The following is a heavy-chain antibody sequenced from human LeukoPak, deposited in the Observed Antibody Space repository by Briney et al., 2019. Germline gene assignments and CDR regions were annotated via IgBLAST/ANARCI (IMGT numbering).Heavy chain of an antibody. CDR3: AKDFNYYGSGSPPYYFDY. V-gene: IGHV3-23*01. D-gene: IGHD3-10*01. Sequence: GGSLRLSCAASGFSFSTYAMSWVRQAPGKGLEWVSAISGSGGSTYYADSVKGRFTISRDNSKNTLYLQMNSLRAEDTAVYYCAKDFNYYGSGSPPYYFDYWGQGTLVTVSS. CDR2: ISGSGGST. J-gene: IGHJ4*02. CDR1: GFSFSTYA.